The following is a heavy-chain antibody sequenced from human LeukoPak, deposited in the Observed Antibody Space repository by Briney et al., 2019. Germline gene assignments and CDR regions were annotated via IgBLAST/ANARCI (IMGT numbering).Heavy chain of an antibody. D-gene: IGHD5-12*01. Sequence: SETLSLTCAVYGGSFSGYYWSWIRQPPGKGLEWIGEINHSGSTNYNPSLKSRVTISVDTSKNQFSLKLSSVTAADTAVYYCAGRRNSGPYYYYYYMDVWGKGTTVTISS. CDR1: GGSFSGYY. J-gene: IGHJ6*03. CDR2: INHSGST. CDR3: AGRRNSGPYYYYYYMDV. V-gene: IGHV4-34*01.